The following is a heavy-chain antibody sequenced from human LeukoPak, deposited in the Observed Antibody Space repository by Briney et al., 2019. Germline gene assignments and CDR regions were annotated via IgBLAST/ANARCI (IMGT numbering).Heavy chain of an antibody. CDR2: ISGSGGST. V-gene: IGHV3-23*01. CDR3: AKATGNLGN. Sequence: TGGSLRLSCAASGFTFSSYGMSWVRQAPGKGLEWVSAISGSGGSTYYAESVKGRFTISRDNSKNTLYLQMNSLTAEDMAIYYCAKATGNLGNWGQGTLVTVSS. D-gene: IGHD1-1*01. CDR1: GFTFSSYG. J-gene: IGHJ4*02.